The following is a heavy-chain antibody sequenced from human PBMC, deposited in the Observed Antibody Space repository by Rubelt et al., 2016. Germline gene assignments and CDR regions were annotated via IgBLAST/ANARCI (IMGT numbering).Heavy chain of an antibody. CDR1: GFTFSAYW. Sequence: EVQLVESGGGLVQPGGSLRLSCAASGFTFSAYWMSWVRQTPGKGLEWVANIKYDGSEEYYVDSVEGRFTISRDNAKNSVYLQMNSLRAEDTAVYYCATGATVRSNWFDPWGQGTLVTVSS. D-gene: IGHD4-17*01. CDR2: IKYDGSEE. V-gene: IGHV3-7*01. CDR3: ATGATVRSNWFDP. J-gene: IGHJ5*02.